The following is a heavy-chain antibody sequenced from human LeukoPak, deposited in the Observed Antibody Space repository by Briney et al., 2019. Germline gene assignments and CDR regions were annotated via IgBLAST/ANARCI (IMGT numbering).Heavy chain of an antibody. CDR2: INQDATKE. V-gene: IGHV3-7*01. J-gene: IGHJ4*02. CDR1: GFTFSNYW. Sequence: GGSLRLSCAASGFTFSNYWMTWVRQAPGKGLEWVAVINQDATKEYYMDSVKARFTISRDNAKNSVSLQMNSLRAEDTAVYYCVRDGGVNGYDLLDYWGQGTLVTVSS. CDR3: VRDGGVNGYDLLDY. D-gene: IGHD5-12*01.